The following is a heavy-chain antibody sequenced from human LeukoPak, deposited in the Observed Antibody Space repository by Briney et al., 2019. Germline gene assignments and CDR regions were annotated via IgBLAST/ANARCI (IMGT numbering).Heavy chain of an antibody. Sequence: SETLSLTCTVSGGSISSYYWSWIRQPPGKGLEWIGYIYYSGSTYYNPSLKSRVTISVDTSKNQFSLKLSSVTAADTAVYYCARSVAMDIVVVPAALGNFDYWGQGTLVTVSS. CDR3: ARSVAMDIVVVPAALGNFDY. J-gene: IGHJ4*02. D-gene: IGHD2-2*03. CDR1: GGSISSYY. CDR2: IYYSGST. V-gene: IGHV4-59*12.